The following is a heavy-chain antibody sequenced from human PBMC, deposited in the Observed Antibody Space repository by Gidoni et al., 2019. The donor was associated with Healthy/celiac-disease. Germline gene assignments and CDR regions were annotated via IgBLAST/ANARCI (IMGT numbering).Heavy chain of an antibody. Sequence: EVQLVESGGGLVQPGGSLRLSCAASGFTFSSYAMSWVRQAPGKGLEWVSAISGRGVSTYYADSVKGRFTISRDNSKNTLYLQMNSLRAEDTAVYYCAKDLIGWRDIVATIGIDWGQGTLVTVSS. CDR1: GFTFSSYA. CDR3: AKDLIGWRDIVATIGID. CDR2: ISGRGVST. J-gene: IGHJ4*02. V-gene: IGHV3-23*04. D-gene: IGHD5-12*01.